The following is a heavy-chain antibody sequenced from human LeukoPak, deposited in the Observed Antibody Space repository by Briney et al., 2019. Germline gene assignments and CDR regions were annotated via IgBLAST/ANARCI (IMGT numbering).Heavy chain of an antibody. CDR2: ISSSSSYI. V-gene: IGHV3-21*01. D-gene: IGHD6-6*01. CDR3: ARGLYSSSSLFGY. J-gene: IGHJ4*02. Sequence: RGSLRLSCAASGFTFSSYSMNWVRQAPGKGLEWVSSISSSSSYIYYADSVKGRFTISRDNAKNSLYLQMNSLRAEDTAVYYCARGLYSSSSLFGYWGQGTLVTVSS. CDR1: GFTFSSYS.